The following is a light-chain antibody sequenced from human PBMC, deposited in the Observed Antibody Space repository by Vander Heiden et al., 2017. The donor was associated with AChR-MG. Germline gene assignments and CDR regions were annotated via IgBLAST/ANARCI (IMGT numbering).Light chain of an antibody. CDR2: GAS. J-gene: IGKJ4*01. Sequence: EIVLTQSPGTLSLSPGEGATLSCRASQSIISTYLDWYQQKPGQAPRLLIYGASSRATGIPDRFSGSGSGTDFTLTVSRLEPEDFAVYYCQQYGSSPLTFGGGTKVEIK. CDR3: QQYGSSPLT. CDR1: QSIISTY. V-gene: IGKV3-20*01.